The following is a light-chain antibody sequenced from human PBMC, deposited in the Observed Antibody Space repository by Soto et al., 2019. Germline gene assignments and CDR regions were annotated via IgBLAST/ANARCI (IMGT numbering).Light chain of an antibody. CDR3: QQYYRGIT. V-gene: IGKV1-33*01. CDR1: QDISSY. J-gene: IGKJ3*01. Sequence: DNQMTQSPSSLSASVGDRVTITCQASQDISSYLNWYQQKSGKAPKLLIYDASNLETGVPSRFSGSGSETEFTFTISSLQPEDVATYYCQQYYRGITFGPGTKVDIK. CDR2: DAS.